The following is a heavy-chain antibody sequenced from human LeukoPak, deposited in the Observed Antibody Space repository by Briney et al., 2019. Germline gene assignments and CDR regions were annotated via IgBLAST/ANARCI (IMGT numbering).Heavy chain of an antibody. CDR1: GGTFSSYV. CDR3: ASPPADYYDSRDYFDY. Sequence: PVKVSCKASGGTFSSYVISWVRQAPGQGLEWMGRIIPILGIANYAQKFKGRVTITADKSTSTAYMELSSRRSEDTAVYYCASPPADYYDSRDYFDYWGQGTLVTVSS. J-gene: IGHJ4*02. D-gene: IGHD3-22*01. V-gene: IGHV1-69*04. CDR2: IIPILGIA.